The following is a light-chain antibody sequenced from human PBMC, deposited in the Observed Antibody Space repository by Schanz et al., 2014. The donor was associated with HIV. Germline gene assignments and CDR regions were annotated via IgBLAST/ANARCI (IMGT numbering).Light chain of an antibody. J-gene: IGKJ2*01. CDR3: LQHNSYPYT. V-gene: IGKV3-15*01. CDR2: GAS. CDR1: QSVSSD. Sequence: EVVLTQSPGILSLSPGERATLSCRASQSVSSDSLAWYQQKPGRAPRLLIYGASTRATGIPGRFSGSGSGTEFTLTISSLQSEDFATYYCLQHNSYPYTFGQGTKLEMK.